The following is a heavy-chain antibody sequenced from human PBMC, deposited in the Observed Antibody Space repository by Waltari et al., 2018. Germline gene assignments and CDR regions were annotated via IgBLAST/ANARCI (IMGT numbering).Heavy chain of an antibody. CDR3: AKEFYYESSGYPSFDN. V-gene: IGHV3-30*18. Sequence: QAQLVEAGGGAVQRGRSLRLACAASGFTFSSYGMPWVRQAPGKGLEWVAVISYAGSNKSYADSVKGRFTISRDNSKNTLYLQMNSLRAEDTAVYYCAKEFYYESSGYPSFDNWGQGTLVTVSS. J-gene: IGHJ4*02. CDR1: GFTFSSYG. D-gene: IGHD3-22*01. CDR2: ISYAGSNK.